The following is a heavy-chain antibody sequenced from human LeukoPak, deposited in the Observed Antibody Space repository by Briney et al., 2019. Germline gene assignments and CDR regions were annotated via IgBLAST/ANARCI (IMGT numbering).Heavy chain of an antibody. D-gene: IGHD2-15*01. CDR1: GGSLSSGDYY. CDR2: IYYSGST. CDR3: ASRHCSSGSCYSVFGY. Sequence: PSETLSLTCTVSGGSLSSGDYYWSWIRQPPGKGLEWIGYIYYSGSTYYNPSLKSRVTISVDTSKNQFSLKLSSVTAADTAVYYCASRHCSSGSCYSVFGYWGQGTLVTVSS. V-gene: IGHV4-30-4*01. J-gene: IGHJ4*02.